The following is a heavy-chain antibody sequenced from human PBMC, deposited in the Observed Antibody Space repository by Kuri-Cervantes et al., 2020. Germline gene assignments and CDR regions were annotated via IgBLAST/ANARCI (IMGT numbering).Heavy chain of an antibody. Sequence: GESLKISCTASGFTFGDYAMSWFRQAPGKGLEWVAVISYDGSNKYYADSVKGRFTISRDNSKNTLYLQMNSLRAEDTAVYYCAKGQGVVVASIDYWGQGTLVTVSS. V-gene: IGHV3-30*04. CDR2: ISYDGSNK. CDR1: GFTFGDYA. J-gene: IGHJ4*02. D-gene: IGHD3-22*01. CDR3: AKGQGVVVASIDY.